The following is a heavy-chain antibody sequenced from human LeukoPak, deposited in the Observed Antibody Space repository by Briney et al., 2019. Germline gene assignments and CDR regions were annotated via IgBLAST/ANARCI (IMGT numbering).Heavy chain of an antibody. Sequence: SETLSLTCTVSGGSISSYYWSWIRQPPGKGLEWIGYIYYSGSTNYNPSLKSRVTISVDTSKNQFSLKLSSVTAADMAVYYCARDQSSGAGSYQDYWGQGTLVTVSS. V-gene: IGHV4-59*01. J-gene: IGHJ4*02. CDR2: IYYSGST. CDR1: GGSISSYY. CDR3: ARDQSSGAGSYQDY. D-gene: IGHD3-10*01.